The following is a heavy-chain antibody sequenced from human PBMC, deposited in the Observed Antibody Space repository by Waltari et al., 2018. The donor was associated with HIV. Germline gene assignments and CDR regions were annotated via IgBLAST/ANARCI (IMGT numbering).Heavy chain of an antibody. Sequence: EVPLVQSGAEVKKPGESLKIYCAASGFNFNNFWIGWVRQMPGQGLEYLGMIYPSDSDTRYSPSFQGHVVISVDKSIDTAYLHWNSLEASDAAMYFCARYHVSPDDYGGNPRIFDYFDLWGQGTQVTVS. V-gene: IGHV5-51*01. CDR3: ARYHVSPDDYGGNPRIFDYFDL. CDR1: GFNFNNFW. D-gene: IGHD4-17*01. J-gene: IGHJ4*02. CDR2: IYPSDSDT.